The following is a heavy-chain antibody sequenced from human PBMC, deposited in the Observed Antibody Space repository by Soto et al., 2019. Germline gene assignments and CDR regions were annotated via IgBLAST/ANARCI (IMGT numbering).Heavy chain of an antibody. J-gene: IGHJ6*02. V-gene: IGHV3-30*18. Sequence: SXRLSCAASGFTFVSYCRHWVRQAPGKGLEWVAVISYDGSNKYYADSVKGRFTISRDNSKNTLYLQMNSLRAEDTAVYYCAKDLEYSSSPLGYYYYGMDVWGQGTTVTVSS. D-gene: IGHD6-6*01. CDR3: AKDLEYSSSPLGYYYYGMDV. CDR2: ISYDGSNK. CDR1: GFTFVSYC.